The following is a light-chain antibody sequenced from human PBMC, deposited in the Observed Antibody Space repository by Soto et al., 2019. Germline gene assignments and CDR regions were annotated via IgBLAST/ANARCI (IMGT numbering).Light chain of an antibody. V-gene: IGLV6-57*01. CDR3: QSYDATKQV. Sequence: NFMLTQPHSVSESPGKTVLISCTRSSGSIASNYVQWYQQRPGSSPTTVIYEDNQRPSGVPDRFSGSIDSSSNSASLTISGLETEDEADYYCQSYDATKQVFGGGTKLTVL. J-gene: IGLJ3*02. CDR1: SGSIASNY. CDR2: EDN.